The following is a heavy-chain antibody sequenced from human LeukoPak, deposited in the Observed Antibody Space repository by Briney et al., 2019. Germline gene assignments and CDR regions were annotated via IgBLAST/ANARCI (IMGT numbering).Heavy chain of an antibody. V-gene: IGHV4-39*01. D-gene: IGHD3-16*02. CDR1: GGSISSSSYY. Sequence: SETPSLTCTVSGGSISSSSYYWGWIRQPPGKGLEWIGSIYYSGSTYYNPSLKSRVTISVDTSKNQFSLKLSSVTAADTAVYYCARLTTDYVWGSYRSGDDAFDIWGQGTMVTVSS. J-gene: IGHJ3*02. CDR2: IYYSGST. CDR3: ARLTTDYVWGSYRSGDDAFDI.